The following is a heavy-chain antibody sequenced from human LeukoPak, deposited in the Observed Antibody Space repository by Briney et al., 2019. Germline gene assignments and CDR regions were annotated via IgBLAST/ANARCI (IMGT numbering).Heavy chain of an antibody. CDR3: AKDLHVRSSSTVTTGGIDS. J-gene: IGHJ4*02. V-gene: IGHV3-23*01. CDR1: GFTFSSYA. D-gene: IGHD4-17*01. Sequence: GGSLRLSCVASGFTFSSYAMSLVRKTPGKGLEWVSVISNSAANVYYADSVKGRFTISRDNSKNTLYLQMNSLRAEDTAVYYCAKDLHVRSSSTVTTGGIDSWGQGTLVTVSS. CDR2: ISNSAANV.